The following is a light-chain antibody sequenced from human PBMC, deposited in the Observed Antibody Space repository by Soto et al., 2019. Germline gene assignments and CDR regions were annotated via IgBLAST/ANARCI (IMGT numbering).Light chain of an antibody. J-gene: IGKJ4*01. CDR1: QNVLNRANNKNY. V-gene: IGKV4-1*01. CDR3: QQYFNTPLT. CDR2: WAS. Sequence: DIVMTQSPDSLAVSLGERATINCKSSQNVLNRANNKNYIAWYQQKPGQPPKLLIYWASTRESGVPDRFSGSGSGTDFTLTISSLQAEDAAVYFCQQYFNTPLTFGGGTKVEIK.